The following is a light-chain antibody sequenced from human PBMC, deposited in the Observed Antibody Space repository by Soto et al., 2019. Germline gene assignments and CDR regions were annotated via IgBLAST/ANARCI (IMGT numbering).Light chain of an antibody. V-gene: IGKV1-39*01. Sequence: DIQMTQSPSSLSASVGDRVTITCRASQSISNYVNWYQQKPGKAPKFLIYAASSLQSGVPSRFSGSGSGTDFTLTIRSLQPEDFATYYCPQSYSTPRTFGQGTKVKI. J-gene: IGKJ1*01. CDR2: AAS. CDR3: PQSYSTPRT. CDR1: QSISNY.